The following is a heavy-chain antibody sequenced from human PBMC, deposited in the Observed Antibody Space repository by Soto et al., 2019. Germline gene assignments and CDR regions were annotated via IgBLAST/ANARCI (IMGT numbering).Heavy chain of an antibody. J-gene: IGHJ4*02. V-gene: IGHV1-46*03. Sequence: GASVKVSCKASGYTFTSYYMHWVRQAPGQGLEWMGIINPSGGSTSYAQKFQGRVTMTRDTSTSTVYMELRSLRSEDTPFFSCARPWYSSSWPLFASWGQGPLVTVSS. D-gene: IGHD6-13*01. CDR2: INPSGGST. CDR3: ARPWYSSSWPLFAS. CDR1: GYTFTSYY.